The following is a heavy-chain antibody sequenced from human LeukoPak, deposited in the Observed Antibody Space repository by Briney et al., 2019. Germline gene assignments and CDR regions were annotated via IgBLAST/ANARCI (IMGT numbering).Heavy chain of an antibody. J-gene: IGHJ4*02. V-gene: IGHV4-59*10. D-gene: IGHD6-13*01. CDR3: ARGPSSSWFFDY. Sequence: SETLSLTCAVYGGSFSGYYWSWIRQPAGKGLEWIGRIYTSGSTNYNPSLKSRVTMSVDTSKNQFSLKLSSVTAADTAVYYCARGPSSSWFFDYWGQGTLVTVSS. CDR1: GGSFSGYY. CDR2: IYTSGST.